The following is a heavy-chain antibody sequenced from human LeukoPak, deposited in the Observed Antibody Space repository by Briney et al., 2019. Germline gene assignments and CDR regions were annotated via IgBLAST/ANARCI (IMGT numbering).Heavy chain of an antibody. CDR2: IIPILGIA. CDR1: GGTFSSYA. CDR3: ATDGSGIGMKKGFDY. J-gene: IGHJ4*02. Sequence: SVKVSCKASGGTFSSYAISWVRQAPGQGLEWMGRIIPILGIANYAQKFQGRVTMTEDTSTDTAYMELSSLRSEDTAVYYCATDGSGIGMKKGFDYWGQGTLVTVSS. V-gene: IGHV1-69*04. D-gene: IGHD3-10*01.